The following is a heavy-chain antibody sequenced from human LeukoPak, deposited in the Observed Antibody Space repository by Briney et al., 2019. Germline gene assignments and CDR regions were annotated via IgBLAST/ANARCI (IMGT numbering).Heavy chain of an antibody. CDR1: GGSISSGGYY. D-gene: IGHD6-13*01. J-gene: IGHJ3*02. CDR3: ARARSSSPHEAFDI. V-gene: IGHV4-61*08. Sequence: SETLSLTCTVSGGSISSGGYYWSWIRQPPGTGLEWIGYIYYSGSTNYNPSLKSRVTISVDTSKNQFSLKLSSVTAADTAVYYCARARSSSPHEAFDIWGQGTMVTVSS. CDR2: IYYSGST.